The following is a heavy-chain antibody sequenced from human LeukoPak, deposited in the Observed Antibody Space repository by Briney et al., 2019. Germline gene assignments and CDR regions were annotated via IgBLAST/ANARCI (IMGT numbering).Heavy chain of an antibody. V-gene: IGHV3-21*01. CDR1: GYSFSSYT. Sequence: GGSLRLSCAASGYSFSSYTMTWVRQAPGKGLEWVSAMSSSSSSSIYYADSVRGRFTISRDNAKNSLYLQMNSLRAEDTAVYYCARDQTADVWGQGTTVTVSS. CDR2: MSSSSSSSI. D-gene: IGHD5-18*01. CDR3: ARDQTADV. J-gene: IGHJ6*02.